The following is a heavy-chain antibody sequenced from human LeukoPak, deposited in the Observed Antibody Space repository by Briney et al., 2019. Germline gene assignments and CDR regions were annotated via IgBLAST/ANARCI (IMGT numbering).Heavy chain of an antibody. V-gene: IGHV3-30*02. J-gene: IGHJ4*02. Sequence: GGSLRLSCAASGFTFSSYVMHWVRQAPGKGLEGVAFIRYDGSDKYYADSVKGRFTISRDNSKNTLYLQMNSLRAEDTAVYYCANLPLVRGVILAVVYWGQGTLVTVSS. D-gene: IGHD3-10*01. CDR2: IRYDGSDK. CDR3: ANLPLVRGVILAVVY. CDR1: GFTFSSYV.